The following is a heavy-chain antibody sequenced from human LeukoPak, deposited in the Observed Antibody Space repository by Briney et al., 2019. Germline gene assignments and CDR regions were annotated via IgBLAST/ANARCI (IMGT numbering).Heavy chain of an antibody. CDR3: ARDTFYSTSRSFRDTMDV. J-gene: IGHJ6*02. Sequence: SETLSLTCSVSGGSISTYYWSWIRQPPTGGLEWIGHIHYSRSTNYNPSLESRITLSVDTSKNQFSLKLDSVTAADTAVYYCARDTFYSTSRSFRDTMDVWGQGTTVTVSS. CDR1: GGSISTYY. CDR2: IHYSRST. D-gene: IGHD3-10*01. V-gene: IGHV4-59*01.